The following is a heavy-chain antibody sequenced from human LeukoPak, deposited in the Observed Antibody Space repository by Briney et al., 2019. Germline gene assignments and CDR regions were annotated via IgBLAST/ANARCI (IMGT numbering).Heavy chain of an antibody. CDR2: INHSGST. Sequence: SETLSLTCAVYGGSFSGYYWSWIRQPPGKGLEWIGEINHSGSTNYNPSLKSRVTISVDTSKNQFSLKLSSVTAADTAVYYCARGEGYSYGYPYWGQGTLITVSS. CDR1: GGSFSGYY. D-gene: IGHD5-18*01. CDR3: ARGEGYSYGYPY. J-gene: IGHJ4*02. V-gene: IGHV4-34*01.